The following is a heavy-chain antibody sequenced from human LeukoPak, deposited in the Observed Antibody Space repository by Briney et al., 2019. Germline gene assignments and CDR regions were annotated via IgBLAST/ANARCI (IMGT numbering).Heavy chain of an antibody. J-gene: IGHJ4*02. CDR1: GYTLTELS. Sequence: ASVKVSCKVSGYTLTELSMHWVRQAPGKGLEWMGGFDPEDGGTIYAQKFQGRVTMTEDTSTDTAYMELSSLRSEDTAVYYCATDLKGRLERRGFDYWGQGTLVTVSS. D-gene: IGHD1-1*01. CDR3: ATDLKGRLERRGFDY. V-gene: IGHV1-24*01. CDR2: FDPEDGGT.